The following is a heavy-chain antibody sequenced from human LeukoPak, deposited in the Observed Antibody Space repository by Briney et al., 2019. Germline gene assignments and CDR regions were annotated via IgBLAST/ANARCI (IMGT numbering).Heavy chain of an antibody. CDR1: GGSFSGYY. D-gene: IGHD2-2*01. V-gene: IGHV4-34*01. CDR3: ARPKYCSSTSCFRGISS. Sequence: SETLSLTCAVYGGSFSGYYWSWIRQPPGKGLEWIGEINHSGSTNYNPSLKSRVTISVDTSKNQFSLKLTSVTAADTAVYYCARPKYCSSTSCFRGISSWGQGTLVTVFS. CDR2: INHSGST. J-gene: IGHJ5*02.